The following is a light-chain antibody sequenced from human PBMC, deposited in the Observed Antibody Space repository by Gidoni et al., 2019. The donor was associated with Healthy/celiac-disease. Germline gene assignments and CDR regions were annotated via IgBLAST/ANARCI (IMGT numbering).Light chain of an antibody. CDR1: QSVSSN. Sequence: ELVMTQSPATLSVSPGERATLSCRASQSVSSNLAWYQQKPGQAPRLLIYGASTRATGIPARFSGSGSGTEFTLTISSLQSEDFAVYYCQQYNSWPPGLFTFGPGSKVDIK. CDR3: QQYNSWPPGLFT. V-gene: IGKV3-15*01. J-gene: IGKJ3*01. CDR2: GAS.